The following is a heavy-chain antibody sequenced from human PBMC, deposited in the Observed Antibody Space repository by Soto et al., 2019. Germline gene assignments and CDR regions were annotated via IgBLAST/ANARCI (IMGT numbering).Heavy chain of an antibody. CDR1: GYTFSNYY. CDR3: ARDGWFFALRMPFGLDG. D-gene: IGHD3-3*01. Sequence: QVQLVQSGAEVKKPGASVTVSCKASGYTFSNYYTHWVRQARGQGCEWMGIINPNGGSTTYAQKFQGRVTMTRDTSRSTVYMELSSLTSVDTALYYWARDGWFFALRMPFGLDGWGEGTTVTVSS. J-gene: IGHJ6*04. V-gene: IGHV1-46*01. CDR2: INPNGGST.